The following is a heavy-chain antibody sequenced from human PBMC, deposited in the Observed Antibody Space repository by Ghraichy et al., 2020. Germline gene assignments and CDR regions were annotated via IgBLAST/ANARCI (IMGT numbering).Heavy chain of an antibody. Sequence: GGSLRLSCAASGFTVSSNYMSWVRQAPGKGLEWVSVIYSGGSTYYADSVKGRFTISRDNSKNTLYLQMNSLRAEDTAVYYCARYCSSTSCYSTYSSGWYYFDYWGQGTLVTVSS. CDR2: IYSGGST. D-gene: IGHD2-2*02. CDR1: GFTVSSNY. V-gene: IGHV3-53*01. CDR3: ARYCSSTSCYSTYSSGWYYFDY. J-gene: IGHJ4*02.